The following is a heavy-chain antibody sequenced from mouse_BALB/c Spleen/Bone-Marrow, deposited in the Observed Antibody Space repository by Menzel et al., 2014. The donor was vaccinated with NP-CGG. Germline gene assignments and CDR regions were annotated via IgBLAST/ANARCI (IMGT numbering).Heavy chain of an antibody. CDR1: GYNFTSYW. Sequence: QVHVKQSGAELVKPGTSVKLSCKASGYNFTSYWINWVKLRPGQGLEWIGDIYPGSGSTNYNEKFKSKATLTVDTSSSTAYMQRSSLASEDSALYYCARFSQLGLLAYWGQGTLVTVSA. CDR2: IYPGSGST. J-gene: IGHJ3*01. D-gene: IGHD3-1*01. CDR3: ARFSQLGLLAY. V-gene: IGHV1-55*01.